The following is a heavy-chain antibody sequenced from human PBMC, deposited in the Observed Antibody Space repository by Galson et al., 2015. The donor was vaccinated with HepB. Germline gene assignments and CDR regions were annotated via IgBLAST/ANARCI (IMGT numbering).Heavy chain of an antibody. CDR3: AKGPGSAPFRNWFDP. J-gene: IGHJ5*02. Sequence: SLRLSCAASGFTFRSYAMHWVRQAPGKGLEYVSAISSNGGSTYYADSVKGRFTISRDNSKNTLYLQMSSMRAEDTAVYYCAKGPGSAPFRNWFDPWGQGTLVTVSS. V-gene: IGHV3-64D*06. CDR2: ISSNGGST. CDR1: GFTFRSYA.